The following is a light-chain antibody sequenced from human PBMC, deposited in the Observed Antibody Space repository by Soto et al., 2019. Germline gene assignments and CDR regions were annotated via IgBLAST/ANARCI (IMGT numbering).Light chain of an antibody. V-gene: IGLV2-23*01. CDR2: EGS. Sequence: QSALTQPASVSGSPGQSITLSSTRTSNGVENYNLVSWYQHRPGKAPKLIIYEGSQRPSGVSDRFSGSKSGNTASLTISGLRAEDEGDYYCSSYAGAVVFGGGTKLTVL. CDR3: SSYAGAVV. CDR1: SNGVENYNL. J-gene: IGLJ2*01.